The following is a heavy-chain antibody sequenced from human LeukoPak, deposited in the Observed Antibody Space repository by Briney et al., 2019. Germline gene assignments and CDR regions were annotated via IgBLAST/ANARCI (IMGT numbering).Heavy chain of an antibody. CDR2: IYYSGST. V-gene: IGHV4-59*01. D-gene: IGHD1-1*01. Sequence: SETLSLTCTVSGGSISSYYWSWIRQPPGKGLEWIGYIYYSGSTNYNPSLKGRVTISVDTSKNQFSLKLSSVTAADTAVYYCARGLERDAFDIWGQGTMVTVSS. CDR1: GGSISSYY. CDR3: ARGLERDAFDI. J-gene: IGHJ3*02.